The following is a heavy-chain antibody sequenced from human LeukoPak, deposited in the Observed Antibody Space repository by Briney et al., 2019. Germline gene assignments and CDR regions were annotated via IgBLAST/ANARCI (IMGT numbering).Heavy chain of an antibody. Sequence: SETLSLTCAVSGYSISSGYYWGWIRQPPGKGLEWIGSIYHSGNIYYNPSLKSRVTISVDTSKNRISLKLSSVTATDTAVYYCARHYFWSGYYFDYWGRGTLVTVSS. V-gene: IGHV4-38-2*01. D-gene: IGHD3-3*01. CDR2: IYHSGNI. CDR1: GYSISSGYY. CDR3: ARHYFWSGYYFDY. J-gene: IGHJ4*02.